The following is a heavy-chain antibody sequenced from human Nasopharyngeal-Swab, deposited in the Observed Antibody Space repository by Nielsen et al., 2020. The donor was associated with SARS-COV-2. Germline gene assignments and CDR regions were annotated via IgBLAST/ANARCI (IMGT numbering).Heavy chain of an antibody. J-gene: IGHJ4*02. Sequence: SETLSLTCTVSGGSISSSSYYWSWIRQPPGKGLEWIGEINHSGSTNYNPSLKSRVTISVDTSKNQFSLKLSSVTAADTAVYYCASIPRIAAAGARYFDYWGQGTLVTVSS. D-gene: IGHD6-13*01. CDR1: GGSISSSSYY. CDR3: ASIPRIAAAGARYFDY. V-gene: IGHV4-39*07. CDR2: INHSGST.